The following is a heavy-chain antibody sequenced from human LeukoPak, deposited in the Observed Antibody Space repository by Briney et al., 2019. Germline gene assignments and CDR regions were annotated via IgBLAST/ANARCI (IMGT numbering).Heavy chain of an antibody. CDR1: GYSFSTNW. Sequence: GESLKISCKGSGYSFSTNWIGWVRHMPGKGLEWMGVIYPSDPDTRYSPSFQGHVTISADKSVGTAYLQWSSLKASDTAIYYCARGSTPIRGFSITGSCTRFDYWGQGTLVTVSS. CDR2: IYPSDPDT. V-gene: IGHV5-51*01. CDR3: ARGSTPIRGFSITGSCTRFDY. J-gene: IGHJ4*02. D-gene: IGHD2-15*01.